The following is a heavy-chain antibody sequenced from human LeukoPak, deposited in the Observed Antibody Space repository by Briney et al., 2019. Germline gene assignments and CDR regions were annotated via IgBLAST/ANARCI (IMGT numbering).Heavy chain of an antibody. CDR3: ARDEGYCSGTICYTAIDY. D-gene: IGHD2-2*01. CDR2: VSGSGGGGRT. J-gene: IGHJ4*02. CDR1: GFTFSSYS. Sequence: GGSLRLSCAASGFTFSSYSMSWDRQAPGKGLEWVSAVSGSGGGGRTYYADSVTGRFAISRDNSKNTLYLQMNSLRAEDTAVYYCARDEGYCSGTICYTAIDYWGQGTLVTVSS. V-gene: IGHV3-23*01.